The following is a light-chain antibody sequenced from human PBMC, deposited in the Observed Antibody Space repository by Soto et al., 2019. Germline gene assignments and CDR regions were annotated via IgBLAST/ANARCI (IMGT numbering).Light chain of an antibody. CDR1: SSDVGAYNY. CDR3: SSYTSGSTGV. J-gene: IGLJ3*02. CDR2: EVS. V-gene: IGLV2-14*01. Sequence: SALTQPAAVSGSPGQSITISCTGTSSDVGAYNYVSWYQQHPGKAPKLMIYEVSNRPSGVSNRFSGSKSGNTASLTISGLQAEDEGDYYCSSYTSGSTGVFGGGTKLTVL.